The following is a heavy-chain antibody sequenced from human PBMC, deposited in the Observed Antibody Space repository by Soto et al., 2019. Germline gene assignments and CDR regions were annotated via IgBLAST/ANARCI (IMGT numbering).Heavy chain of an antibody. CDR1: EFTFSSYA. CDR2: ISGSGGST. V-gene: IGHV3-23*01. J-gene: IGHJ5*02. Sequence: GGSLRLSCAASEFTFSSYAMSWVRQAPGKGLEWVSAISGSGGSTYYADSVKGRFTISRDNSKNTLYLQMNSLRAEDTAVYYCAKDRIAARPKFGWFDPWGQGTLVTVSS. D-gene: IGHD6-6*01. CDR3: AKDRIAARPKFGWFDP.